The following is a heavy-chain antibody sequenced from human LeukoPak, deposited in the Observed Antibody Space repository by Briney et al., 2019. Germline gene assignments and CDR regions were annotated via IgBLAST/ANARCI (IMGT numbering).Heavy chain of an antibody. J-gene: IGHJ3*02. V-gene: IGHV4-61*02. D-gene: IGHD2-2*01. CDR3: ARVRCSSTSCYDYAFDI. CDR1: GGPISSDSYY. Sequence: SDAVSLTCTVSGGPISSDSYYWTWIRQPAGKGLEWIGRIYTSGSTNYNPSLKSRVTISVDTSKNQFSLKLSSVTAADTAVYYCARVRCSSTSCYDYAFDIWGQGTMVTVS. CDR2: IYTSGST.